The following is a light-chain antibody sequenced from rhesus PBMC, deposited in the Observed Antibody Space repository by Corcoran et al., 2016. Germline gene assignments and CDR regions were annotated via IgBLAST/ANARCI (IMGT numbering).Light chain of an antibody. CDR3: LQSKNSPYS. V-gene: IGKV7-13*01. CDR2: QAS. CDR1: ESVSFFGINL. Sequence: DIVLTQSPASLAVSPGQRATITCRASESVSFFGINLIHCYQQKPGQPPKPLIYQASNKDTGVPARFSGSASGTDFTLTINPVEADDAADYYCLQSKNSPYSFGQGTKVEIK. J-gene: IGKJ2*01.